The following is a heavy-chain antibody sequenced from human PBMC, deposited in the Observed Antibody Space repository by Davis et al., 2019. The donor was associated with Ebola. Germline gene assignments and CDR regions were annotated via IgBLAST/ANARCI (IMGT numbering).Heavy chain of an antibody. Sequence: GESLKISCAASGFTFSTYMMNWVRQAPGKGLEWVSGIGPSGETYYTDSVKGRFTISRDNSKNTLFLQMNSLRGEDTAVYYCAAGHSGAWGQGTLVTVSS. CDR1: GFTFSTYM. D-gene: IGHD3-10*01. J-gene: IGHJ5*02. CDR3: AAGHSGA. V-gene: IGHV3-23*01. CDR2: IGPSGET.